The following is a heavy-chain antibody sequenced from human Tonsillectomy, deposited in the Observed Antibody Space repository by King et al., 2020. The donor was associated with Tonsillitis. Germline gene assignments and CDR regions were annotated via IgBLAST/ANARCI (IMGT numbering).Heavy chain of an antibody. CDR1: GGSISSYY. D-gene: IGHD2-15*01. J-gene: IGHJ3*02. Sequence: QLQESGPGLVKPSETLALTCTVSGGSISSYYWSWIRQPAGKGLEWIGRVYPSGSTNYNPSLRSRVTMSVDTSKNQFSLRLSSVTAADPAVYYCAKDGFATEAFDIWGQGTMVTVSS. CDR2: VYPSGST. V-gene: IGHV4-4*07. CDR3: AKDGFATEAFDI.